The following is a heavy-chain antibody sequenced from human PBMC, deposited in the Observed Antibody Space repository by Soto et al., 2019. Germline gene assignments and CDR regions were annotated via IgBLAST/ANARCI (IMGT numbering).Heavy chain of an antibody. Sequence: GGSLRLSCAASGFTFDDYAMHWVRQAPGKGLEWVSGISWNSGSIGYADSVKGRFTISRDNAKNSLYLQMNSLRSEDTAVYYCARARAARTHSSMAVWGQGTTVTVSS. CDR3: ARARAARTHSSMAV. CDR1: GFTFDDYA. J-gene: IGHJ6*02. V-gene: IGHV3-9*01. CDR2: ISWNSGSI.